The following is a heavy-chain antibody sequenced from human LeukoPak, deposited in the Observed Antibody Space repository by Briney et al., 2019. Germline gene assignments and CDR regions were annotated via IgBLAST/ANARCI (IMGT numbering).Heavy chain of an antibody. CDR2: ISWNSGSI. CDR3: AKDISPTWWLTPGWFDP. CDR1: GFTFDDYA. J-gene: IGHJ5*02. V-gene: IGHV3-9*01. Sequence: PGRSLRLSCEASGFTFDDYAMHWVRQAPGKGLEWVSGISWNSGSIGYADSVKGRFTISRDNAKNSLYLQMNSLRAEDTALYHCAKDISPTWWLTPGWFDPWGQGTLVTVSS. D-gene: IGHD6-19*01.